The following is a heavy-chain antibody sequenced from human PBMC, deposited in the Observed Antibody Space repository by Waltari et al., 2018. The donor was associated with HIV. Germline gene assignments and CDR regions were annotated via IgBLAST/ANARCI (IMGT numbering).Heavy chain of an antibody. V-gene: IGHV4-38-2*01. D-gene: IGHD6-13*01. CDR3: ARPSRAYSSSWFYWYFDL. CDR2: IYHSGST. CDR1: GYSISSGYY. Sequence: QVQLQESGPGLVKPSETLSLTCAVSGYSISSGYYWGWIRQPPGKGLEWIGSIYHSGSTYYNPSLKSRVTISVDTSKNQFSLKLSSVTAADTAVYYCARPSRAYSSSWFYWYFDLWGRGTLVTVSS. J-gene: IGHJ2*01.